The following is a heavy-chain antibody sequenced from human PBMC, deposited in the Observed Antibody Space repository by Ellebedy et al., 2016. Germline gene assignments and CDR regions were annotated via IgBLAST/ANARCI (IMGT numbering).Heavy chain of an antibody. CDR1: GGSISSYY. CDR2: IYYSGST. D-gene: IGHD2-2*01. CDR3: ARRTPHCSSTSCLNWFDP. Sequence: SETLSLTCTVSGGSISSYYWSWIRQPPGKGLEWIGYIYYSGSTNYNPSLKSRVTISVDTSKNQFSLKLSSVTAADTAVYYCARRTPHCSSTSCLNWFDPWGQGTLVTVSS. J-gene: IGHJ5*02. V-gene: IGHV4-59*08.